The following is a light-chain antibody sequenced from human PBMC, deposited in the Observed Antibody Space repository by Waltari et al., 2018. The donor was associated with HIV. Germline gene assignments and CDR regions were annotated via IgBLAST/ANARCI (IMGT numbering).Light chain of an antibody. J-gene: IGLJ2*01. V-gene: IGLV1-47*01. CDR2: RNN. CDR1: SSNIGSNF. Sequence: QSVLTQPPSASGAPGQRVTIPCSGSSSNIGSNFVYWYQQLPGTAPKLLIYRNNHRPSGVPDRFSGSKSGTSASLAISGLRSEDEADYYCAAWTDSRYVVFGGGTKLTVL. CDR3: AAWTDSRYVV.